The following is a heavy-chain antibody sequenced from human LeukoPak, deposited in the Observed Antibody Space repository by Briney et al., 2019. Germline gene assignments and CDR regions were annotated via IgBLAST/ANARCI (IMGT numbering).Heavy chain of an antibody. Sequence: PSETLSLTCTVSGGSISSGSCYWRWIRQPAGKGLEWIGRIYTSGSTNYNPSLKSRVTISVDTSKNQFSLKLSSVTAADTAVYYCARVVYDSTSGGFDYWGQGTLVTVSS. V-gene: IGHV4-61*02. D-gene: IGHD3-22*01. CDR2: IYTSGST. J-gene: IGHJ4*02. CDR3: ARVVYDSTSGGFDY. CDR1: GGSISSGSCY.